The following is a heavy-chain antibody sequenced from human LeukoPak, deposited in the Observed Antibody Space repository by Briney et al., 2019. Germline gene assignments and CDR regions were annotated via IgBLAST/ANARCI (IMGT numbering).Heavy chain of an antibody. J-gene: IGHJ4*02. CDR2: IYYSGRT. Sequence: PSETLSLTCTVSGGSISSYYWSWIRQPPGKGLEYIGSIYYSGRTYYNPSLKSRVSISIDTSKNQFSLKLSSVTAADTAVYYCARDDSSGNFDYWGQGTLVTVSS. D-gene: IGHD3-22*01. CDR3: ARDDSSGNFDY. CDR1: GGSISSYY. V-gene: IGHV4-59*01.